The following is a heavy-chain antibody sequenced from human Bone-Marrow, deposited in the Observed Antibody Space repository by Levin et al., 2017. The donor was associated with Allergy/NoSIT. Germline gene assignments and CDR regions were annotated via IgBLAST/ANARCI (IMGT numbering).Heavy chain of an antibody. CDR3: ARGSFGVFDY. Sequence: PGGSLRLSCAASGFAFSNYAMNWVRQAPGKGLEWVASISRDSTVIYYADSVKGRFTVSRDSADNSLFLQMNSLRADDTAVYYCARGSFGVFDYWGQGTLVTVPS. V-gene: IGHV3-48*01. J-gene: IGHJ4*02. CDR2: ISRDSTVI. D-gene: IGHD3-3*02. CDR1: GFAFSNYA.